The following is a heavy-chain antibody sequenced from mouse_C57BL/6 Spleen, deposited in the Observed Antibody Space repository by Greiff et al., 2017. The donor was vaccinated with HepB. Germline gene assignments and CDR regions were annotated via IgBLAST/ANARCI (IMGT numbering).Heavy chain of an antibody. Sequence: LVESGPELVKPGASVKISCKASGYSFTDYNMNWVKQSNGKSLEWIGVINPNYGTTSYNQKFKGKATLTVDQSSSTAYMQLNSLTSEDSAVYYCARMGLSGTAYYFDYWGQGTTLTVSS. CDR1: GYSFTDYN. D-gene: IGHD4-1*01. CDR2: INPNYGTT. V-gene: IGHV1-39*01. J-gene: IGHJ2*01. CDR3: ARMGLSGTAYYFDY.